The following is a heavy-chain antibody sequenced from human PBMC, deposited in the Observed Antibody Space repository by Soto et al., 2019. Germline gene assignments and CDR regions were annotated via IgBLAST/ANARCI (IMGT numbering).Heavy chain of an antibody. CDR3: AKPPLWFGELPPGYIDC. V-gene: IGHV3-23*01. Sequence: EVQLLESGGGLVQPGGSLRLSCAASGFTFSSYAMSWVRQAPGKGLEWVSAISGSGGSTYYADSVKGRFPISRDNSKNTLYLQMNILRAEDTPVYYCAKPPLWFGELPPGYIDCWGQGTLVTVSS. CDR2: ISGSGGST. J-gene: IGHJ4*02. CDR1: GFTFSSYA. D-gene: IGHD3-10*01.